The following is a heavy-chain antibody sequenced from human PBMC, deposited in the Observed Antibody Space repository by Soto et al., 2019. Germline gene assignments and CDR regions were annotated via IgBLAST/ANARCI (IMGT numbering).Heavy chain of an antibody. CDR3: ARHIPYYYGSGGTFDY. D-gene: IGHD3-10*01. CDR1: GGSISSSSYY. V-gene: IGHV4-39*01. CDR2: IYYSGST. Sequence: QLPLQESGPGLVKPSETLSLTCTVSGGSISSSSYYWGWIRQPPGKGLEWIGSIYYSGSTYYNPSLKSRVTISVDTSKNQFSLKLSSVTAADTAVYYCARHIPYYYGSGGTFDYWGQGTLVTVSS. J-gene: IGHJ4*02.